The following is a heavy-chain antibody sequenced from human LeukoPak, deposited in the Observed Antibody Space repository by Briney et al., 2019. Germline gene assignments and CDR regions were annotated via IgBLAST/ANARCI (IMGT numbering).Heavy chain of an antibody. CDR2: ISGSGSGT. J-gene: IGHJ6*03. CDR1: GFTFTNYA. Sequence: GGSLRLSCAASGFTFTNYAMTWVRQAPGKGLEWVSGISGSGSGTYYPDSVKGRFTISRDNSKNTLFLQMNSLRVEDTAIYYCTKVPNKGDHYYMDVWGKGTTVTVSS. CDR3: TKVPNKGDHYYMDV. V-gene: IGHV3-23*01.